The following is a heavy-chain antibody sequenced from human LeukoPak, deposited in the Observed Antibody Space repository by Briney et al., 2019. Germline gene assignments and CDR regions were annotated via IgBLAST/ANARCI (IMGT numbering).Heavy chain of an antibody. CDR2: ISWNSGSI. V-gene: IGHV3-9*03. CDR3: AKDIRSSPRGAFDI. Sequence: GGSLRLSCAASGFTFDDYAMHWVRQAPGKGLEWVSGISWNSGSIGYADSMKGRFTISRDNAKNSLYLQMNSLRAEDMALYYCAKDIRSSPRGAFDIWGQGTMVTVSS. J-gene: IGHJ3*02. D-gene: IGHD3-10*01. CDR1: GFTFDDYA.